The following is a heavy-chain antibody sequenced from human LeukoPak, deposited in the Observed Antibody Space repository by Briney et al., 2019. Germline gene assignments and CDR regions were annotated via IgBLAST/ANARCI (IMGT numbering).Heavy chain of an antibody. CDR1: GFTFSNYA. CDR2: ISYDGTNK. Sequence: GGSLRLSCAASGFTFSNYAMHWVRQAPGKGLEWEALISYDGTNKYHADSVKGRFTISRDNSKNTLYLQLNSLRAEDTAIYYCAGGGESSGYYPYYWGQGTLVTVSS. J-gene: IGHJ4*02. D-gene: IGHD3-22*01. V-gene: IGHV3-30-3*01. CDR3: AGGGESSGYYPYY.